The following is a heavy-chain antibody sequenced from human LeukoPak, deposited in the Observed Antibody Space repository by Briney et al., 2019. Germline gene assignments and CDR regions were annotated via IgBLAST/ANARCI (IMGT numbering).Heavy chain of an antibody. CDR3: AKDRWEVPVGYLDL. CDR1: GFTFNTYT. J-gene: IGHJ2*01. CDR2: ISGSSGII. Sequence: GGSLRLSCAASGFTFNTYTMNWVRQAPGKGLEWVSYISGSSGIIDYADSVRGRFTISRDNAKNSLYLQMNSLRAEDTAVYYCAKDRWEVPVGYLDLWGRGTLVTVSS. D-gene: IGHD1-26*01. V-gene: IGHV3-48*01.